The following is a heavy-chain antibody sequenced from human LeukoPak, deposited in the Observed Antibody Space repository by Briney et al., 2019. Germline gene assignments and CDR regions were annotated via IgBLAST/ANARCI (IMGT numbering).Heavy chain of an antibody. CDR1: GYTFTSYG. V-gene: IGHV1-18*01. CDR3: ARDSLGYCSSTSCTWFDP. D-gene: IGHD2-2*01. Sequence: GASVKVSCKASGYTFTSYGISWVRQAPGQGLEWMGWISAYNGNTNYAQKLQGRVTMTTDTSTSTAYMELRSLRSDDTAVYYCARDSLGYCSSTSCTWFDPWGQGTLVTVSS. J-gene: IGHJ5*02. CDR2: ISAYNGNT.